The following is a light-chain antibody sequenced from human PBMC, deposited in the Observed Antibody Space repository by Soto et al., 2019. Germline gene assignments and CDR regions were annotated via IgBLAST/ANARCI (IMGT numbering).Light chain of an antibody. J-gene: IGKJ4*01. Sequence: EIVLTPSPGTLSLSPGERATLSCRASQSVSSSYLAWYQQKPGQAPRLLIYDASNRATGIPARFSGSGSGTDFTLTISSLEPEDFAVYYCQQRSNWPLTFGGGTKGDIK. CDR2: DAS. CDR1: QSVSSSY. CDR3: QQRSNWPLT. V-gene: IGKV3D-20*02.